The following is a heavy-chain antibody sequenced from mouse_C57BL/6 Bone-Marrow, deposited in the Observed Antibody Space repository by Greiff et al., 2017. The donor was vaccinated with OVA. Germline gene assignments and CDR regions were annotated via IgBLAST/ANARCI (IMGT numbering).Heavy chain of an antibody. CDR2: INPSSGYT. J-gene: IGHJ3*01. CDR1: GYTFTSYT. Sequence: QVQLKESGAELARPGASVKMSCKASGYTFTSYTMHWVKQRPGQGLEWIGYINPSSGYTKYNQKFKDKATLTADKSSSTAYMQLSSLTSEDSAVYYCARWDYSPFAYWGQGTLVTVSA. D-gene: IGHD2-12*01. CDR3: ARWDYSPFAY. V-gene: IGHV1-4*01.